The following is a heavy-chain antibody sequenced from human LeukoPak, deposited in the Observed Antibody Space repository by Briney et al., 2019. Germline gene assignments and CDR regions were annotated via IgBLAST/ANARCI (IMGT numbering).Heavy chain of an antibody. CDR1: GYTFTSYG. Sequence: GASVKVSCKASGYTFTSYGISWVRQAPGQGLEWMGWISAYNGNTNYAQKLQGRVTMTTDTSTSTAYMELSSLRSDDTAFYYCARDTITVTTPYFDYWGQGTLVTVPS. V-gene: IGHV1-18*01. CDR3: ARDTITVTTPYFDY. D-gene: IGHD4-17*01. CDR2: ISAYNGNT. J-gene: IGHJ4*02.